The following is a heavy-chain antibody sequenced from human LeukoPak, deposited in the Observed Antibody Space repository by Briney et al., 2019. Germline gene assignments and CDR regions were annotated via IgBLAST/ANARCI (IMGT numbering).Heavy chain of an antibody. CDR1: GFTFRTYN. V-gene: IGHV3-48*01. Sequence: GGSLRLSCAASGFTFRTYNMNWVRQAPGKGLEWDSYITSGGTTIYYADSVKGRFTISRDNAKNSLYLQMNSLRAEDTAVYYCARDYSTVTTFFDYWGQGTLVTVSS. J-gene: IGHJ4*02. CDR3: ARDYSTVTTFFDY. CDR2: ITSGGTTI. D-gene: IGHD4-17*01.